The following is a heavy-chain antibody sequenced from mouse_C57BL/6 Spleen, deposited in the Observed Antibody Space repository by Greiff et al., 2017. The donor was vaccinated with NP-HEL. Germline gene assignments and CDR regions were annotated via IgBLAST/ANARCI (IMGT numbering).Heavy chain of an antibody. CDR2: INPSSGYT. CDR3: ARSISNWDLYWDFEV. J-gene: IGHJ1*03. V-gene: IGHV1-4*01. CDR1: GYTFTSYT. Sequence: QVQLKQSGAELARPGASVKMSCKASGYTFTSYTMHWVKQRPGQGLEWIGYINPSSGYTKYNQKFKDKATLTADKSSSTAYMQLSSLTSEDSAVYYCARSISNWDLYWDFEVWGTGTTVTVSS. D-gene: IGHD4-1*01.